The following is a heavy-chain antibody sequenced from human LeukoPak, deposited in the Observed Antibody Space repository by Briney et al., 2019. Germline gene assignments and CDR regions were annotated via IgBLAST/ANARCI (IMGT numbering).Heavy chain of an antibody. CDR3: AISYGGNQLHDAFDI. CDR2: INPNSGGT. CDR1: GYTFTGYY. Sequence: ASVKVSCKASGYTFTGYYMHWVRQAPGQGLEWMGWINPNSGGTNYAQKFQGWVTMTRDTSISTAYMELSRLRPDDTAVYYCAISYGGNQLHDAFDIWGQGTMVTVSS. V-gene: IGHV1-2*04. D-gene: IGHD4-23*01. J-gene: IGHJ3*02.